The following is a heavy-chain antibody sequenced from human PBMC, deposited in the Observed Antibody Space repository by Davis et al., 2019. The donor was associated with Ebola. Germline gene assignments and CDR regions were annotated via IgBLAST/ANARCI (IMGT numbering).Heavy chain of an antibody. D-gene: IGHD6-13*01. CDR2: ISYDGSNK. Sequence: GESLKISCAASGFTFSSYGMHWVRQAPGKGLEWVAVISYDGSNKYYADSVKGRFTMSRDNAKNSLYLQMNSLRAEDTAVYYCARAMGYSSSWYYWGQGTLVTVSS. V-gene: IGHV3-30*03. CDR3: ARAMGYSSSWYY. J-gene: IGHJ4*02. CDR1: GFTFSSYG.